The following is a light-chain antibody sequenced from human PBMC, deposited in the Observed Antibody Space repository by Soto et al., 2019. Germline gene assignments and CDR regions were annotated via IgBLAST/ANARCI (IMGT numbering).Light chain of an antibody. CDR3: DPFTTSSPRV. Sequence: QSALTQPASVSGSPGQSITISCTGTSSDVGAYNYVSWYQHHPGKAPKLMIYDVSNRPSGVSNRFSGSKSGNTASLTISGLQAEDEADYYCDPFTTSSPRVCGGGTKLTVL. CDR1: SSDVGAYNY. V-gene: IGLV2-14*03. J-gene: IGLJ2*01. CDR2: DVS.